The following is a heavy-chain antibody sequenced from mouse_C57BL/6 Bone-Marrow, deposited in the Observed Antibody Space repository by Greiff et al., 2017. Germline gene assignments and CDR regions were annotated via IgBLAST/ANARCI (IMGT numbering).Heavy chain of an antibody. D-gene: IGHD3-1*01. CDR2: ISSGGSYT. J-gene: IGHJ3*01. Sequence: EVLLVESGGDLVKPGGSLKLSCAASGFTFSSYGMSWVRQTPDQRLEWVATISSGGSYTYYPDSVKGRFTISRDNAKNTLYLQMSSLKSEDTDMYYCAGTGFAWFAYWGQGTLVTVSA. CDR3: AGTGFAWFAY. V-gene: IGHV5-6*01. CDR1: GFTFSSYG.